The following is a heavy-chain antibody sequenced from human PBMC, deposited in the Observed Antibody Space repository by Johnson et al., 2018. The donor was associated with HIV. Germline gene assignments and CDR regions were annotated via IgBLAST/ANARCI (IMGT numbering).Heavy chain of an antibody. V-gene: IGHV3-66*02. Sequence: MQLVESGGGLVQPGGSLRLSCAASGFTVSSNYMSWVRQAPGKGLEWVSVIYSGGSTYYADSVKGRFTISRDNSKNTLYLQMNSLRAEDTAVYYCARDPAIRWSEWDSSGYYSPDAFDIWGQGTMVTVSS. J-gene: IGHJ3*02. CDR1: GFTVSSNY. CDR3: ARDPAIRWSEWDSSGYYSPDAFDI. CDR2: IYSGGST. D-gene: IGHD3-22*01.